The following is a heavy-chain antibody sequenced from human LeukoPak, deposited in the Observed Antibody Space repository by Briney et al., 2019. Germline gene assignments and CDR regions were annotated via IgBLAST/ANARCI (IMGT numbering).Heavy chain of an antibody. V-gene: IGHV3-21*01. J-gene: IGHJ4*02. CDR1: GFTFSSYN. D-gene: IGHD4-17*01. CDR2: ISSSSSYI. Sequence: GGSLRLSCAASGFTFSSYNMNWVRQAPGKGLEWVSSISSSSSYIYYADSVKGRFTISRDNAKNSLYLQMNSLRAEDTAVYYCLGGTTVTKRGFSYWGQGTLVTVSS. CDR3: LGGTTVTKRGFSY.